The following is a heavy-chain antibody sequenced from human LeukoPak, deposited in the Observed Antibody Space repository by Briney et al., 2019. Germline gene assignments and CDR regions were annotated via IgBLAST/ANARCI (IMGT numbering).Heavy chain of an antibody. CDR2: IYTSGST. CDR3: ARGDYDFWSGYVYYYYMDV. Sequence: KPSETLSLTCTVSGGSISSYYWSWIRQPAGKGLEWIGRIYTSGSTNYNPSLKSRVTMSVDTSKNQFSLKLSSVTAADTAVYYCARGDYDFWSGYVYYYYMDVWGKGTTVTVCS. D-gene: IGHD3-3*01. V-gene: IGHV4-4*07. CDR1: GGSISSYY. J-gene: IGHJ6*03.